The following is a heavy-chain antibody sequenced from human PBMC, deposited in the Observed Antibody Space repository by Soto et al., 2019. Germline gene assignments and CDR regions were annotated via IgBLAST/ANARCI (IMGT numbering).Heavy chain of an antibody. CDR2: ISYDGSNK. D-gene: IGHD5-18*01. Sequence: HVQLVESGGGVVQPGRSLRLSCGASGFTFSSYAMHWVRQAPGKGLEWVAVISYDGSNKYYADSVKGRFTISRDNSKNTLYLQMNSLRAEDTAVYYCATLTATPSYFDYWGQGTLVTVSS. V-gene: IGHV3-30-3*01. J-gene: IGHJ4*02. CDR1: GFTFSSYA. CDR3: ATLTATPSYFDY.